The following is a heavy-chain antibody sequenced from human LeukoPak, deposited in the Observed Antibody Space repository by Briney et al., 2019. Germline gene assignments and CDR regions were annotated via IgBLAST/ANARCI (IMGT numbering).Heavy chain of an antibody. CDR1: GYNFTYYY. CDR2: INPNSGGT. CDR3: ATGRWGVDY. D-gene: IGHD3-16*01. J-gene: IGHJ4*02. Sequence: SEKVYCKASGYNFTYYYIHWVRQAPGQGLEWMGWINPNSGGTNYAQKFQGRVTMTRDTSISTAYMGLSRLRSDDTAVYYCATGRWGVDYWGQGTLVTVSS. V-gene: IGHV1-2*02.